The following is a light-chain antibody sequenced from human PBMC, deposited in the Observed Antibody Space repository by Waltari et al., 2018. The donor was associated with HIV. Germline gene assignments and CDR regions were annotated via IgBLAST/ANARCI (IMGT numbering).Light chain of an antibody. J-gene: IGLJ3*02. V-gene: IGLV3-25*03. CDR2: KDN. CDR1: TLPKQY. Sequence: SFELTQPPSVSVSPGQTARITCSGDTLPKQYVFWYQKRPGQAPVLVIYKDNERPSGIPERFSGSTSGTTVALTISGVQAEDEADYYCQSSDSSGAYWVFGGGTKVTVL. CDR3: QSSDSSGAYWV.